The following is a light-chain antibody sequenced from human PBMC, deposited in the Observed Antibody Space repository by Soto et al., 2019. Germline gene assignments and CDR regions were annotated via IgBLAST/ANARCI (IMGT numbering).Light chain of an antibody. CDR2: RAS. J-gene: IGKJ1*01. V-gene: IGKV2-30*01. Sequence: DVVMTQSPLSLPVILGQPASISCRSSQSLVYSDGIAYLNWFHQRPGQSPRRLIYRASNRDSGVPDIFSGSGSGTDFTLKISRVEAEYVGVYYCMQGTHWPPTFGPGTKVEIK. CDR1: QSLVYSDGIAY. CDR3: MQGTHWPPT.